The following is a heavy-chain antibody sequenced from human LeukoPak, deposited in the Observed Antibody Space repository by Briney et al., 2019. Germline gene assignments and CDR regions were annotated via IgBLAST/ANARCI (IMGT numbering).Heavy chain of an antibody. J-gene: IGHJ4*02. D-gene: IGHD5-12*01. V-gene: IGHV3-30-3*01. CDR1: GFTFSSYA. CDR2: ISYEGSTQ. CDR3: ARDCGYSGYWEGFFDY. Sequence: GRSLRLSCAASGFTFSSYAMHWVRQAPGTGLEWVAVISYEGSTQYYADSVKGRFTISRDNSKNTLYLQMNSLRAADSALYYCARDCGYSGYWEGFFDYWGQGTLVTVSS.